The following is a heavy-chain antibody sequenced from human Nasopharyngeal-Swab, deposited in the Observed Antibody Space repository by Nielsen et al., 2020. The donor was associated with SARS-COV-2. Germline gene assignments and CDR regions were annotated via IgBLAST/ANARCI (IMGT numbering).Heavy chain of an antibody. V-gene: IGHV4-30-2*01. CDR3: ARAVYYYYYMDV. CDR2: IYHSGST. Sequence: WFRQPPGKGLEWIGYIYHSGSTYYNPSLKSRVTISVDRSKNQFSLKLSSVTAADTAVYYCARAVYYYYYMDVWGKGTTVTVSS. D-gene: IGHD4-11*01. J-gene: IGHJ6*03.